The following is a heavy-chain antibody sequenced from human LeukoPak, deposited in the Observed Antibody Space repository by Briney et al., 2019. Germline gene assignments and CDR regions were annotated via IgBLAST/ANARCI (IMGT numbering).Heavy chain of an antibody. CDR1: GFTFDDYA. CDR3: ARSSGRPTMIVVVTNSPFDY. J-gene: IGHJ4*02. V-gene: IGHV3-9*01. D-gene: IGHD3-22*01. Sequence: PGGSLRLSCAASGFTFDDYAMHWVRQAPGKGLEWVSGISWNSGSIGYADSVKGRFTISRDNAKNSLYLQMNSLRAEDTALYYCARSSGRPTMIVVVTNSPFDYWGQGTLVTVSS. CDR2: ISWNSGSI.